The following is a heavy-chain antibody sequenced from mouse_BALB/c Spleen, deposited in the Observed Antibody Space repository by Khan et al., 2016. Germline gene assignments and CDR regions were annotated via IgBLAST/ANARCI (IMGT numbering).Heavy chain of an antibody. J-gene: IGHJ3*01. Sequence: VQLQQSGAELVRPGALVKLSCKATGFNIIHYYMHWVKQRPEQGLEWIGWIDPENGNTINDPKFKGKAIITADTSSNTVYLQLTSLTSEDTAVYYCARSYYGNYAWFAYWGQGTLVTVSA. V-gene: IGHV14-1*02. CDR1: GFNIIHYY. CDR2: IDPENGNT. CDR3: ARSYYGNYAWFAY. D-gene: IGHD2-10*01.